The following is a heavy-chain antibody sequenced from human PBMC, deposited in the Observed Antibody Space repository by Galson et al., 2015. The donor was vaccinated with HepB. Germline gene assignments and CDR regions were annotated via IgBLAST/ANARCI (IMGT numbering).Heavy chain of an antibody. D-gene: IGHD3-22*01. CDR2: ISGSGGST. CDR3: AKGTAGEYQLLPKDYYYYYDSSGYYSDY. J-gene: IGHJ4*02. V-gene: IGHV3-23*01. CDR1: GFTFSSYA. Sequence: SLRLSCAASGFTFSSYAMSWVRQAPGKGLEWVSAISGSGGSTYYADSVKGRFTISRDNSKNTLYLQMNSLRAEDTAVYYCAKGTAGEYQLLPKDYYYYYDSSGYYSDYWGQGTLVTVSS.